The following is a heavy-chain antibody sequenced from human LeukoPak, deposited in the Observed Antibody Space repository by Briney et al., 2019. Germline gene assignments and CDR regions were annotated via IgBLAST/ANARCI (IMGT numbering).Heavy chain of an antibody. Sequence: SETLSLTCTVSGGSISSYYWSWIRQPPGKGLEWIGYIYYSGSTNYNPSLKSRVTMSVDTSKNQFSLKLSSVTAADTAVYYCARDPYSGSYYDAFDIWGQGTMVTVSS. CDR1: GGSISSYY. D-gene: IGHD1-26*01. J-gene: IGHJ3*02. V-gene: IGHV4-59*12. CDR2: IYYSGST. CDR3: ARDPYSGSYYDAFDI.